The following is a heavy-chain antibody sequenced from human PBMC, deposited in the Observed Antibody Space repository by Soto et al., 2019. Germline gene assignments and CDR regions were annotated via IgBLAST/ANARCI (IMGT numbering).Heavy chain of an antibody. Sequence: SSETLSLTCTVSGGSISSSSYYWGWIRQPPGKGPEWIGSIYYSGSTYYNPSLKSRVTISVDTSKNQFSLKLSSVTAADTAVYYCARSRAVLLWFGENNNWFDPWGQGTLVTVSS. CDR2: IYYSGST. CDR3: ARSRAVLLWFGENNNWFDP. V-gene: IGHV4-39*01. J-gene: IGHJ5*02. CDR1: GGSISSSSYY. D-gene: IGHD3-10*01.